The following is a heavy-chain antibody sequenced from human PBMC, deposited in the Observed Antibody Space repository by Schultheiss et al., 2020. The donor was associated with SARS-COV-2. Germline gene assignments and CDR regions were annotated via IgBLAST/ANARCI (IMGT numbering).Heavy chain of an antibody. CDR2: ISRNSGGI. V-gene: IGHV3-9*01. CDR1: GFTFDDSA. CDR3: AKGYGSGTYSAVGDV. D-gene: IGHD3-10*01. Sequence: GGSLRLSRAASGFTFDDSAMHWVRQAPGKGLEWVSGISRNSGGIGYADSVKGRFTISRDNAKNSLYLQMNSLRAEDTALYYCAKGYGSGTYSAVGDVWGQGTTVTVSS. J-gene: IGHJ6*02.